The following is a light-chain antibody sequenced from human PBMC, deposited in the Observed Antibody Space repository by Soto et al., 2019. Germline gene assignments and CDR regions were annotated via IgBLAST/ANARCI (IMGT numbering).Light chain of an antibody. CDR3: AAWDDSLNGYV. J-gene: IGLJ1*01. CDR2: SNN. V-gene: IGLV1-44*01. CDR1: SSNIGSNT. Sequence: QSALTQPPSASGTPGQRVPISCSGSSSNIGSNTVNWYQQLPGTAPKLLIHSNNQRPSGVPDRFSGSKSGTSASLAISGLQSEDEADYYCAAWDDSLNGYVFGTGTKVTVL.